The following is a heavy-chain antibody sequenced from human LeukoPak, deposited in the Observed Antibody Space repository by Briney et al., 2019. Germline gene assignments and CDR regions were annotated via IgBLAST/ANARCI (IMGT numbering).Heavy chain of an antibody. V-gene: IGHV3-30-3*01. J-gene: IGHJ6*02. CDR3: ARNLASGSMYYYYGMDV. Sequence: PGRSLRLSCAVSGFTFSNYAMHWVRQAPGKGLEWVAVISFDGSNKYYADSVKGRFTISRDNSKNTLYLQMNSLRAEDTAVYYCARNLASGSMYYYYGMDVWGQGTTVTVSS. CDR1: GFTFSNYA. D-gene: IGHD2-8*01. CDR2: ISFDGSNK.